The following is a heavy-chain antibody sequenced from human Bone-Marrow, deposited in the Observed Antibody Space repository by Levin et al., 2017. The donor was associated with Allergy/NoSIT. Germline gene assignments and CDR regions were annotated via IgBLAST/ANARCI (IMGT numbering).Heavy chain of an antibody. CDR3: TTGYDSSGCIDY. CDR1: GFTFSNAW. J-gene: IGHJ4*02. V-gene: IGHV3-15*01. D-gene: IGHD3-22*01. CDR2: IKSKTDGGTT. Sequence: GESLKISCAASGFTFSNAWMSWVRQAPGKGLEWVGRIKSKTDGGTTDYAAPVKGRFTISRDDSKNTLYLQMNSLKTEDTAVYYCTTGYDSSGCIDYWGQGTLVTVSS.